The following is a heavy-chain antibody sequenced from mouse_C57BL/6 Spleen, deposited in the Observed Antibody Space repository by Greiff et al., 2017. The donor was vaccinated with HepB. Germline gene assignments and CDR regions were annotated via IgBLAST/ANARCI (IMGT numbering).Heavy chain of an antibody. D-gene: IGHD2-4*01. CDR3: ARSPYDYGLFDY. J-gene: IGHJ2*01. CDR2: INPSSGYT. Sequence: VQLQQSGAELAKPGASVKLSCKASGYTFTSYWMHWVKQRPGQGLEWIGYINPSSGYTNYNEKFKSKATLTVDKSSSTAYMQLSSLTSEDSAVYYCARSPYDYGLFDYWGQGTTLTVSS. CDR1: GYTFTSYW. V-gene: IGHV1-7*01.